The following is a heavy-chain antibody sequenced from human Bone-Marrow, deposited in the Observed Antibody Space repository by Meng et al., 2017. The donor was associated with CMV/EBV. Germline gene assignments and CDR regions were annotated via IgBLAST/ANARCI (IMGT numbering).Heavy chain of an antibody. CDR2: INRDGSST. J-gene: IGHJ4*02. CDR3: SRGGLVGASDY. CDR1: GFTFTSYS. V-gene: IGHV3-74*01. D-gene: IGHD1-26*01. Sequence: SCAASGFTFTSYSMDWVRQAPGKGLEWVSRINRDGSSTSYADSVKGRFTVSRDNGKNTLYLQMNSLSPEDTAVYYCSRGGLVGASDYWGQGTLVTVSS.